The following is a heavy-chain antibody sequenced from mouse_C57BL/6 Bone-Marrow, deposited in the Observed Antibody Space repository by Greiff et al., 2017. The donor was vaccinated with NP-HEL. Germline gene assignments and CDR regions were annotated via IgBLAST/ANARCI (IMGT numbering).Heavy chain of an antibody. J-gene: IGHJ4*01. CDR2: IDPANGNT. Sequence: EVQLQQSVAEFVRPGASVKLSCTASGFNINNTYMHWVKQRPEQGLEWIGRIDPANGNTKYAPKFQGKDTITADTSSNTAYLQLNSLTSEDTASYYGAFSNDVDYWGQGTSVTVSS. D-gene: IGHD2-12*01. V-gene: IGHV14-3*01. CDR3: AFSNDVDY. CDR1: GFNINNTY.